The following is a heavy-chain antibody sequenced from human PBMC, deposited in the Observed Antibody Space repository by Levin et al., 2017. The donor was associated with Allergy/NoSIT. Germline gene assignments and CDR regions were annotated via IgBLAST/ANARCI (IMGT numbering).Heavy chain of an antibody. V-gene: IGHV3-21*01. Sequence: PGGSLRLSCAASGFTFSSYSMNWVRQAPGKGLEWVSSISSSSSYIYYADSVKGRFTISRDNAKNSLYLQMNSLRAEDTAVYYCARSPRPDWSCDYWGQGTLVTVSS. CDR3: ARSPRPDWSCDY. D-gene: IGHD2-21*01. CDR2: ISSSSSYI. CDR1: GFTFSSYS. J-gene: IGHJ4*02.